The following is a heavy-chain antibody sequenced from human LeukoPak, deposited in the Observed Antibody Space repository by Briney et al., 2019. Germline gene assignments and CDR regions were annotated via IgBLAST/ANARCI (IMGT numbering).Heavy chain of an antibody. CDR3: AAYDSSGYAFHY. CDR1: GASISSYY. Sequence: KTSETLSLTCTVSGASISSYYWNWIRQPPGKGLEWIGYIYYSGNTNYNPSLKSRVTMSVDTSKNQFSLRLTSVTAADTAVYYCAAYDSSGYAFHYWGQGTLVTVSS. CDR2: IYYSGNT. V-gene: IGHV4-59*01. D-gene: IGHD3-22*01. J-gene: IGHJ4*02.